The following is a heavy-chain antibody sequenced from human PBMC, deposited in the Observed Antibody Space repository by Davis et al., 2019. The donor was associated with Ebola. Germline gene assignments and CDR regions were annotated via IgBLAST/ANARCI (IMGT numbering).Heavy chain of an antibody. J-gene: IGHJ4*02. D-gene: IGHD5-12*01. Sequence: AASVKVSCKTSGYIFTDYVINWVRQAPGQGLQWVGWINTNTGNTMYAQGFTGRFVFSVDTSVSTTYLQITSLQTEDTAVYYWARGEIQWPTFYLDHWGQGALVTVSS. V-gene: IGHV7-4-1*02. CDR3: ARGEIQWPTFYLDH. CDR1: GYIFTDYV. CDR2: INTNTGNT.